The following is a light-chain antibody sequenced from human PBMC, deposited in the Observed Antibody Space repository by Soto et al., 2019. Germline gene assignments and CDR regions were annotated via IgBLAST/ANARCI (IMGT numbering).Light chain of an antibody. CDR2: KAS. V-gene: IGKV1-5*03. J-gene: IGKJ5*01. CDR1: QSISSW. Sequence: DIRMTQTHSTLSASVGDRVTITCRASQSISSWLAWYQQKPGKAPKLLIYKASTLESGVPSRFSGGGSGTEFTLTISSLQPDDFAPYYCQHYNSYSGTFAQGTRLEIK. CDR3: QHYNSYSGT.